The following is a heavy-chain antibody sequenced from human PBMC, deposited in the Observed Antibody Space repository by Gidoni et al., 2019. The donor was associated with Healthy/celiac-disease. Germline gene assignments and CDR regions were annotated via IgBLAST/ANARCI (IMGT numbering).Heavy chain of an antibody. Sequence: EVQLVESGGGLVKPGGSLRLSCAASGFTCSNAWMNWVRQAPGKGLEWVGRIKSKTDGGTTDYAAPVKGRFTISRDDSKNTLYLQMNSLKTEDTAVYYCSYWDIVVVPAAWGQGTLVTVSS. CDR1: GFTCSNAW. CDR3: SYWDIVVVPAA. J-gene: IGHJ5*02. V-gene: IGHV3-15*07. CDR2: IKSKTDGGTT. D-gene: IGHD2-2*01.